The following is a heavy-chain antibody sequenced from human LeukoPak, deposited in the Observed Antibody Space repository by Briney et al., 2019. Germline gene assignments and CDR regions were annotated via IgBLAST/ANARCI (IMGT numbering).Heavy chain of an antibody. D-gene: IGHD2-21*02. Sequence: SETLSLTCTVSGGSISSYYWSWIRQPAGKGLEWIGRIYTSGRTNYNPSLKSRVTMSVDTSKNQFSLKLSSVTAADTAVYYCGRDVTAILSCWFDPWGQGTLVTVSS. J-gene: IGHJ5*02. CDR3: GRDVTAILSCWFDP. V-gene: IGHV4-4*07. CDR1: GGSISSYY. CDR2: IYTSGRT.